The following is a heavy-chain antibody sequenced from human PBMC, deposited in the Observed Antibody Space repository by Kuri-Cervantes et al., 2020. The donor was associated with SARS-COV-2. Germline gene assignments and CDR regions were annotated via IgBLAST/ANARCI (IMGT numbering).Heavy chain of an antibody. V-gene: IGHV3-23*01. CDR2: ISGSGGST. D-gene: IGHD2-21*01. CDR1: GFTFSSYA. J-gene: IGHJ6*02. CDR3: ARAYCGGDCYFDYYYYGMDV. Sequence: GESLKISCAASGFTFSSYAMSWVRQAPGKGLEWVSAISGSGGSTYYADSVKGRFTISGDNSKNTLYLQMNSLRAEDTAVYYCARAYCGGDCYFDYYYYGMDVWGQGTTVTVSS.